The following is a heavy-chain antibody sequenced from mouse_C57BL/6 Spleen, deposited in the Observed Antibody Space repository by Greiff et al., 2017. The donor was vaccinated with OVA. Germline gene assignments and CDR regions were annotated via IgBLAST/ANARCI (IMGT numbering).Heavy chain of an antibody. CDR1: GFSFNTYA. V-gene: IGHV10-1*01. CDR2: IRSKSNNYAT. Sequence: EVKLMESGGGLVQPKGSLKLSCAASGFSFNTYAMNWVRQAPGKGLEWVARIRSKSNNYATYYADSVKDRFTISRDDSESMLYLQMNNLKTEDTAMYYCVRKRDYDRRDYYAMDYWGQGTSVTVSS. J-gene: IGHJ4*01. CDR3: VRKRDYDRRDYYAMDY. D-gene: IGHD2-4*01.